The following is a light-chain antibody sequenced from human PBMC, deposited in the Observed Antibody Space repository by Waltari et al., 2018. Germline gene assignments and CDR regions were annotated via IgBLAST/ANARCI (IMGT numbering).Light chain of an antibody. CDR1: QSLVHRDGNTY. J-gene: IGKJ1*01. Sequence: DFALTQSPLSLPVTLGQPASLSRRSSQSLVHRDGNTYLNWLQQRPGQSPRRLIYMVSNRDSGVPDRFSGSGSGADFTLKISRVEAEDVGVYFCMQATHWPWTFGQGTKVEIK. CDR3: MQATHWPWT. CDR2: MVS. V-gene: IGKV2-30*02.